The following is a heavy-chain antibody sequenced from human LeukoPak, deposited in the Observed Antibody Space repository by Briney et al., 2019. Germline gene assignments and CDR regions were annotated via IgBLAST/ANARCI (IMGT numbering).Heavy chain of an antibody. D-gene: IGHD3-3*01. Sequence: GASVKLSCKASGYTFTSYGISWGRQAPGQGHGWVGWSSVYNGRTNYAQNLQARPTMNTDTSTTTAYMELRSLRSDDTVVYYCARVAVWSGYYKFDGNDYWGQGTLVTVSS. CDR3: ARVAVWSGYYKFDGNDY. V-gene: IGHV1-18*01. CDR1: GYTFTSYG. J-gene: IGHJ4*02. CDR2: SSVYNGRT.